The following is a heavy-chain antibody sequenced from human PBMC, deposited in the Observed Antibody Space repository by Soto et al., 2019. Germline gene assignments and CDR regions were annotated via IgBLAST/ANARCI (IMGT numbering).Heavy chain of an antibody. Sequence: ASVKVSCTASGYTFTSYDINWVRQATGQGLEWMGWMNPNSGNTGYAQKFQGRVTMTRNTSISTAYMELSSLRSEDTAVYYCARASSWYAMGIDYWGQGTLVTVSS. CDR3: ARASSWYAMGIDY. CDR2: MNPNSGNT. CDR1: GYTFTSYD. J-gene: IGHJ4*02. D-gene: IGHD6-13*01. V-gene: IGHV1-8*01.